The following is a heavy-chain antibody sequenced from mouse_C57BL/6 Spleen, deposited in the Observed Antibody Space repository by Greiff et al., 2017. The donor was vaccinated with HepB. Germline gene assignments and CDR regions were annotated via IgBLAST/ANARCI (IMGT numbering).Heavy chain of an antibody. CDR2: IDPETGGT. Sequence: QVQLQQSGAELVRPGASVTLSCKASGYTFTDYEMHWVKQTPVHGLEWIGAIDPETGGTAYNQKFKGKAILTADKSSSTAYMELRSLTSEDSAVYYCTRTSYYSKRWFAYWGQGTLVTVSA. V-gene: IGHV1-15*01. CDR1: GYTFTDYE. J-gene: IGHJ3*01. CDR3: TRTSYYSKRWFAY. D-gene: IGHD2-5*01.